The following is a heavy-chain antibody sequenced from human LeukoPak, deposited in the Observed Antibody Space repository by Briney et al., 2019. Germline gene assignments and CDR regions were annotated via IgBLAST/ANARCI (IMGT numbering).Heavy chain of an antibody. V-gene: IGHV3-48*03. Sequence: PGGSLRLSCAGSGFIFSNYEMNWVRQAPGKGLEWVSYISSTGSEIYYADSVKGRFTISRDNAKNSLYLQMNSLRAEDTAVYYCARDSTARNIGFYYYDSSGSFDYWGQGTLVTVSS. CDR1: GFIFSNYE. CDR3: ARDSTARNIGFYYYDSSGSFDY. CDR2: ISSTGSEI. D-gene: IGHD3-22*01. J-gene: IGHJ4*02.